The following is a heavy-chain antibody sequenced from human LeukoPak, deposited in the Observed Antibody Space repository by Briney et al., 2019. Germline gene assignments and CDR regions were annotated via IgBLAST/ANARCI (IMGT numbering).Heavy chain of an antibody. CDR1: GFTFSSYW. J-gene: IGHJ3*02. Sequence: GGSLSLSCAASGFTFSSYWMSWVRQAPGKGLEWVASTKDDGSAKYYVDSVKGRLTISRDNAKNSLYLQMNSLRAEDTAVYYCAKYILYHGAFDIWGQGTMVTVSS. CDR3: AKYILYHGAFDI. V-gene: IGHV3-7*01. D-gene: IGHD2-8*01. CDR2: TKDDGSAK.